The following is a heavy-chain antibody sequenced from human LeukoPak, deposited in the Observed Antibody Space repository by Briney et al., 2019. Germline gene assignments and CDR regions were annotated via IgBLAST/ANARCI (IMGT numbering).Heavy chain of an antibody. CDR2: IYYSGST. CDR3: ARRYSSSWYVGFFDP. Sequence: SETLSLTCTVSGASIRNYYWSWIRQSPGKGLEGIGYIYYSGSTNYNPSLESRVAMSVDTSKNQFSLRLSSVTAADTAIYYCARRYSSSWYVGFFDPWGQGTLVTVSS. CDR1: GASIRNYY. D-gene: IGHD6-13*01. V-gene: IGHV4-59*08. J-gene: IGHJ5*02.